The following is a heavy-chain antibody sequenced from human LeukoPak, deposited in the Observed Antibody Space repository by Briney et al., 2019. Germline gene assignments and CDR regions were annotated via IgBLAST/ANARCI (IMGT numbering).Heavy chain of an antibody. CDR1: GYTFTGYY. D-gene: IGHD3-10*01. CDR3: ARAWGGSGSYPFDY. V-gene: IGHV1-2*02. Sequence: ASVKVSCKASGYTFTGYYMLWVRQAPGQGLEGMGWINPNSGGTNYAQKFQGRVTMTRDTSISTAYMELSRLRSDDTAVYYCARAWGGSGSYPFDYWGQGTLVTVSS. J-gene: IGHJ4*02. CDR2: INPNSGGT.